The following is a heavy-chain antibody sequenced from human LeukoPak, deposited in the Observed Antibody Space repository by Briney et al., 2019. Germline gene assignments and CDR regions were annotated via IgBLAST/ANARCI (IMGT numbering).Heavy chain of an antibody. CDR1: GYTFTSYG. Sequence: ASVKVSCKASGYTFTSYGISWVRQAPGQGLEWMGWISAYNGNTNYAQKLQGRVTMTTDTSTSTAYMELRSLRSDDTAVYYCARVGANGNGWYVGKPADYWGQGTLVTVSS. D-gene: IGHD6-19*01. V-gene: IGHV1-18*01. J-gene: IGHJ4*02. CDR3: ARVGANGNGWYVGKPADY. CDR2: ISAYNGNT.